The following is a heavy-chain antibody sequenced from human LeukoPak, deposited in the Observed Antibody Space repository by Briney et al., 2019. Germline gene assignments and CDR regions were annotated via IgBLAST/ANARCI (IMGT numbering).Heavy chain of an antibody. J-gene: IGHJ3*02. CDR2: IYPGDYDT. CDR3: ARLRSGWAYDAFDI. V-gene: IGHV5-51*01. Sequence: GESLKISCKGAGYSFTSHGIGWVRPMPGEGLEWMGIIYPGDYDTRYSPSFQGQVTISADKSISTAYLQWSSLKASDTAMYYCARLRSGWAYDAFDIWGQGTMVTVSS. CDR1: GYSFTSHG. D-gene: IGHD6-19*01.